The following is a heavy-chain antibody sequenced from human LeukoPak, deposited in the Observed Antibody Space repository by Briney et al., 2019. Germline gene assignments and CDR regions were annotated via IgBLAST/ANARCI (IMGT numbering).Heavy chain of an antibody. Sequence: GGSLRLSCAASGFTFSSYWMSWVRQAPGKGLEWVSYISISGSTIYYADSVKGRFTISRDNAKNSLYLQMNSLRAEDTALYYCARVYELREEDYYYYYMDVWGKGTTVTVSS. D-gene: IGHD5/OR15-5a*01. J-gene: IGHJ6*03. CDR1: GFTFSSYW. CDR2: ISISGSTI. V-gene: IGHV3-48*04. CDR3: ARVYELREEDYYYYYMDV.